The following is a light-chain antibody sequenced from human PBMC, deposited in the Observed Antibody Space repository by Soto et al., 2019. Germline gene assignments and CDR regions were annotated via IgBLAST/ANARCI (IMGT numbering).Light chain of an antibody. J-gene: IGKJ2*01. CDR3: QQYGTSPYT. CDR2: GTS. V-gene: IGKV3-20*01. CDR1: QTVTSTY. Sequence: DIVLTQSPGTLSLSPGDRATLSCRASQTVTSTYLSWYQKIPDQAHMLLNYGTSSRATGIPDRFSGSGSATDFTLTISRLEPEDFAVYYCQQYGTSPYTFGQGTKLEIK.